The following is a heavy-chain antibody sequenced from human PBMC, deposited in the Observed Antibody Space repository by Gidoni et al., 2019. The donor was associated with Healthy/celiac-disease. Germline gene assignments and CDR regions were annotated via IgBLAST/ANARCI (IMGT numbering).Heavy chain of an antibody. CDR3: ARDPCSSTSCYSVYYYYYMDV. Sequence: QVQLVESGGGVVQPGRSLRLSCAASGFTFSSYGMHWVRQAPGKGLEWVAVIWYDGSNKYYADSVKGRFTISRDNSKNTLYLKMNSLRAEDTAVYYCARDPCSSTSCYSVYYYYYMDVWGKGTTVTVSS. CDR2: IWYDGSNK. J-gene: IGHJ6*03. CDR1: GFTFSSYG. V-gene: IGHV3-33*08. D-gene: IGHD2-2*02.